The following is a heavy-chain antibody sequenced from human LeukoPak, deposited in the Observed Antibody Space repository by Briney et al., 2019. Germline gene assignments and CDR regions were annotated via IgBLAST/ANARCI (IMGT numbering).Heavy chain of an antibody. J-gene: IGHJ4*02. CDR1: GFTFSSYW. V-gene: IGHV3-74*01. CDR2: INTDGSST. Sequence: PGGSLRLSCAASGFTFSSYWMHWVRQAPGKGLVWVSRINTDGSSTSYADSVKGRFTISRDNAKNTLYLQMNSLRAEDTAVYYCARQLYYDILTGSPDYWGQGTLVTVSS. CDR3: ARQLYYDILTGSPDY. D-gene: IGHD3-9*01.